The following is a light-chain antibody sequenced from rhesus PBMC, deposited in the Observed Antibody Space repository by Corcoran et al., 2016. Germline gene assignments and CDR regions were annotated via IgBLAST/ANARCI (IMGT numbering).Light chain of an antibody. J-gene: IGKJ2*01. Sequence: QVILTQSPATLSLSPGERATLSCRASQSVSSYLAWYQQKPGQAPRLLNYGASSRATGIPDRFSGSGSGTDFTLTINSLEPEDVGVYHCYQHSSGYSFGQGTKVEIK. CDR3: YQHSSGYS. CDR2: GAS. CDR1: QSVSSY. V-gene: IGKV3-10*01.